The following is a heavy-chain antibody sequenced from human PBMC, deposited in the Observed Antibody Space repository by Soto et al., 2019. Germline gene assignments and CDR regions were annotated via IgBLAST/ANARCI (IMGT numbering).Heavy chain of an antibody. V-gene: IGHV5-51*01. J-gene: IGHJ6*02. CDR3: AKTRESYGSGKDYYCYGMEV. CDR2: IYPGDSDT. CDR1: VYRFTSYC. Sequence: GESRKISCKGSVYRFTSYCIGWLRQMPVKGLEWMGIIYPGDSDTRYSPSFQGQVTISADKSISTAYLLWSSLKASDTAMYYCAKTRESYGSGKDYYCYGMEVWAQGTTVTLSS. D-gene: IGHD3-10*01.